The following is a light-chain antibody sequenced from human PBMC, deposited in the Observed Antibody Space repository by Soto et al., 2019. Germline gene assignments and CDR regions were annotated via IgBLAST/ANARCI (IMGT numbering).Light chain of an antibody. CDR2: DAS. CDR1: QSISSW. J-gene: IGKJ1*01. CDR3: QQYNSYRT. Sequence: DIQMTQSPSTLSASVGDRVTITCRASQSISSWLAWYQQKPGKAPKLLIYDASSFESGVPSRFSGSGSWTEFTLTISSLQPDDFATYYCQQYNSYRTFGQGTKVEIK. V-gene: IGKV1-5*01.